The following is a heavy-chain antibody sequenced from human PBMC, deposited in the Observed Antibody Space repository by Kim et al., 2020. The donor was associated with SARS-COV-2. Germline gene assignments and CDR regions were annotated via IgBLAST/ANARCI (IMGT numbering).Heavy chain of an antibody. CDR3: AKAWVYDSSGDAFDI. CDR2: ISYDGSNK. D-gene: IGHD3-22*01. Sequence: GGSLRLSCAASGFTFSSYGMHWVRQAPGKGLEWVAVISYDGSNKYYADSVKGRFTISRDNSKNTLYLQMNSLRAEDTAVYYCAKAWVYDSSGDAFDIWGQGTMVTVSS. J-gene: IGHJ3*02. V-gene: IGHV3-30*18. CDR1: GFTFSSYG.